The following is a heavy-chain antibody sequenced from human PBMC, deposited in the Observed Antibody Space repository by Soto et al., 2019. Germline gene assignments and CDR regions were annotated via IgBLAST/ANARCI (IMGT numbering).Heavy chain of an antibody. CDR2: ISAYNGNT. CDR1: GYTFTSYG. V-gene: IGHV1-18*01. Sequence: ASVKVSCKASGYTFTSYGISWVRQAPGQGLEWMGWISAYNGNTNYAQKLQGRVTMTTDTSTSTAYMELRSLRSDDTAVYYCAREFPYCSSTSFYPPEFCYYYYVKAVWGQGSTDTVSS. CDR3: AREFPYCSSTSFYPPEFCYYYYVKAV. J-gene: IGHJ6*02. D-gene: IGHD2-2*01.